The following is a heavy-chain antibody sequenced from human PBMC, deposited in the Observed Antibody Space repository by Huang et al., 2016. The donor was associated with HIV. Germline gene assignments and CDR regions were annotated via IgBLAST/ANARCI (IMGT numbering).Heavy chain of an antibody. Sequence: QVQLVQSGAEVKKPGASVKVSCKVFGYTLPKLSMHWARQAPGKGLEWMGGFDPENVETIYAQKFQGRVTVTEDTFTDTAYMKLNSLRSEDTAVYYCATSVTMVRGVVLTRYYFDYWGQGTLVTVSS. J-gene: IGHJ4*02. D-gene: IGHD3-10*01. CDR1: GYTLPKLS. CDR3: ATSVTMVRGVVLTRYYFDY. CDR2: FDPENVET. V-gene: IGHV1-24*01.